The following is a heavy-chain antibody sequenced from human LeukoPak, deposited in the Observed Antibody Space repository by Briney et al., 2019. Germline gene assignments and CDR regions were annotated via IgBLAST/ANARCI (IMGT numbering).Heavy chain of an antibody. CDR1: GFTFNNYA. J-gene: IGHJ4*02. D-gene: IGHD1-26*01. Sequence: GGSLRLSCAGSGFTFNNYAMSWVRRAPRKGLEWVSTIMIGGDGKHYADSVKGRFTISRDNSKNTLYLQMDSLRAEDTAVYYCAKKGATTGDFDYWGQGTLVTVSS. V-gene: IGHV3-23*01. CDR2: IMIGGDGK. CDR3: AKKGATTGDFDY.